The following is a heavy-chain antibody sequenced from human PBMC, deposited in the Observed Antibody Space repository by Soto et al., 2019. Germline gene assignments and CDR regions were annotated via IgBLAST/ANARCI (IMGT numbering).Heavy chain of an antibody. CDR3: ARDPGLIAARRGQSRFDP. J-gene: IGHJ5*02. CDR2: ISPTSEYI. D-gene: IGHD6-6*01. Sequence: PGGSLRLSCAASGFSFSRHSMNWVRQAPGKGLEWVSSISPTSEYIYHADSVKGRFTISRDNAKNSLYLQMDSLRADDTAVYYCARDPGLIAARRGQSRFDPWGQGTLVTVSS. V-gene: IGHV3-21*01. CDR1: GFSFSRHS.